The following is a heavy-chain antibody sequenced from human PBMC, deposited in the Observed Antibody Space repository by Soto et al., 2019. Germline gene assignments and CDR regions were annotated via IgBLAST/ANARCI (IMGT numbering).Heavy chain of an antibody. D-gene: IGHD1-26*01. J-gene: IGHJ1*01. CDR3: ARDHSVGATYFKH. V-gene: IGHV3-30-3*01. CDR1: GFTFSSYA. CDR2: ISNNRSNK. Sequence: GGSLRLSCAASGFTFSSYAMHWVRQAPGKGLEWVTCISNNRSNKYYADSVKGRITISRDNSKKTLHLQMNSLRDEDTAEHACARDHSVGATYFKHWGQGTMVTVSS.